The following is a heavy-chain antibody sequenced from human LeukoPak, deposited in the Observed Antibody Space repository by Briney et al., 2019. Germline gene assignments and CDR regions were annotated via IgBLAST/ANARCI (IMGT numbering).Heavy chain of an antibody. CDR2: ISTGGDI. CDR3: VRGPGRGYALEP. J-gene: IGHJ5*02. D-gene: IGHD3-16*01. CDR1: AGSICNSY. Sequence: SETLPLTCAVSAGSICNSYCSWARQPPGKGLEFIGYISTGGDINYNPSLRSRATMSINTSKNQLSLTLTSVTTADTAVYFCVRGPGRGYALEPWGQGSLVTVSS. V-gene: IGHV4-4*08.